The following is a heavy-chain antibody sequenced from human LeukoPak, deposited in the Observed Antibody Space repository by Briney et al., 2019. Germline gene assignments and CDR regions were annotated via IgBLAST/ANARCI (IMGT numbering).Heavy chain of an antibody. CDR2: IYYSGST. CDR3: ARTPSGSYWKD. V-gene: IGHV4-59*01. CDR1: GGSISSYY. Sequence: SETLSLTCTVSGGSISSYYWSWIRQPPGRGLEWIGYIYYSGSTNYNPSLKSRVTISVDTSKNQFSLKLSSVTAADTAVYYCARTPSGSYWKDWGQGTLVTVSS. D-gene: IGHD1-26*01. J-gene: IGHJ4*02.